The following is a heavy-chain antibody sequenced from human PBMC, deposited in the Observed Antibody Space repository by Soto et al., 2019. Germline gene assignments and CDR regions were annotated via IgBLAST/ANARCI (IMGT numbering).Heavy chain of an antibody. V-gene: IGHV1-8*01. CDR3: ATRRYCSGGSCPRGFGNWFDP. CDR2: MNTNSRNT. CDR1: GYTFTSYD. J-gene: IGHJ5*02. D-gene: IGHD2-15*01. Sequence: QVQLVQSGAEVKKPGASVKVSCKASGYTFTSYDINWVRQATGQGLEWMGWMNTNSRNTGYAQKFQGRVTMTRNTSISTAYMELSSLRSDDTAVYYCATRRYCSGGSCPRGFGNWFDPWGQGTLVTVSS.